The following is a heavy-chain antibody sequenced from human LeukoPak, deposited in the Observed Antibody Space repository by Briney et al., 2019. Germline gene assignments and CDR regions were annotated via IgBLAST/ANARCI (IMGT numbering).Heavy chain of an antibody. CDR3: AKVGATTGTFDY. J-gene: IGHJ4*02. CDR1: GFTFSSYG. D-gene: IGHD1-26*01. V-gene: IGHV3-30*18. CDR2: ISYDGSNK. Sequence: SGGSLRLSCAASGFTFSSYGMHWVRQAPGKGLEWVAVISYDGSNKYYADSVKGRFTISRDNSKNTLYLQMNSLRAEDTAVYYCAKVGATTGTFDYWGQGTLVTVSS.